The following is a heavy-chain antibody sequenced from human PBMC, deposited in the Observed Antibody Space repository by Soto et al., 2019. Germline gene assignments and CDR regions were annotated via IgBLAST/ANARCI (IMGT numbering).Heavy chain of an antibody. J-gene: IGHJ6*02. Sequence: PSETLSLTCIVSGGSISSGGYYWSWIRQHPGKGLEWIGYIYYSGSTYYNPSLKSRVTISVDTSKNQFSLKLSSVTAADTAVYYCAREALGYCSGGSCYSGGMDVWGQGTTVTVSS. CDR3: AREALGYCSGGSCYSGGMDV. CDR1: GGSISSGGYY. CDR2: IYYSGST. V-gene: IGHV4-31*03. D-gene: IGHD2-15*01.